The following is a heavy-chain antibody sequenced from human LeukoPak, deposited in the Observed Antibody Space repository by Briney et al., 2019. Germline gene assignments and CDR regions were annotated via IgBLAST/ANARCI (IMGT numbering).Heavy chain of an antibody. J-gene: IGHJ5*02. CDR1: GASIRGSEYY. Sequence: SETLSLTCTVSGASIRGSEYYWDWIRQTPGKGLEWIAAIYYTGTAYYNPSLKSRVTISVDTSKNQFSLKVSSVTAADTAVYYCVRDDPVVRGPIARTWFDPWGQGVLVTVSS. CDR2: IYYTGTA. D-gene: IGHD3-10*01. CDR3: VRDDPVVRGPIARTWFDP. V-gene: IGHV4-39*07.